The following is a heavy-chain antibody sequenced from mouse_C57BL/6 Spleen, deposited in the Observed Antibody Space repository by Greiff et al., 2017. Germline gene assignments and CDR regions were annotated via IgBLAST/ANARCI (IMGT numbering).Heavy chain of an antibody. CDR2: FHPNSGST. CDR3: TRGDSNRRYAMDC. CDR1: GYTFTSYR. J-gene: IGHJ4*01. Sequence: VQLQQSGAELVKPGASVKLSCKASGYTFTSYRMEWVKQRPGKGLEWIGMFHPNSGSTNYNEKFKSKATLTVDKSSSTAYMQLSRLTSEDSAVDYCTRGDSNRRYAMDCWGQGTTVSVSS. D-gene: IGHD3-3*01. V-gene: IGHV1-64*01.